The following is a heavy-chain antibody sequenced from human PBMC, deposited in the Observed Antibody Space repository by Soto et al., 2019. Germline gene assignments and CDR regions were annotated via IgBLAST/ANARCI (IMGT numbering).Heavy chain of an antibody. D-gene: IGHD1-26*01. J-gene: IGHJ1*01. CDR2: ISVYNGHT. Sequence: QVHLVQSGAEVKEPWASVTVSCKASGYNFASYGINWVRQAPGQGLEWMGWISVYNGHTNYAQNFQGRVTMTRDTSTNTAYMDLRSLRSDDTAMYYCARDRVVGAAGFWGQGTLVTVSS. CDR3: ARDRVVGAAGF. V-gene: IGHV1-18*01. CDR1: GYNFASYG.